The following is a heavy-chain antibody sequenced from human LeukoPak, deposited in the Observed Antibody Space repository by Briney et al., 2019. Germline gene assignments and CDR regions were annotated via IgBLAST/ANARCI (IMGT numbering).Heavy chain of an antibody. D-gene: IGHD6-13*01. V-gene: IGHV4-34*01. CDR3: ARGRSSSWYVKRNYYYYYYMDV. Sequence: SETLSLTCAVYGGSFSGYYWSWIRQPPGKGLEWIGEINHNGSTDYNPSLKSRVTISVDTSKNQFSLKLSSVTAADTAVYYCARGRSSSWYVKRNYYYYYYMDVWGKGTTVTVSS. CDR2: INHNGST. CDR1: GGSFSGYY. J-gene: IGHJ6*03.